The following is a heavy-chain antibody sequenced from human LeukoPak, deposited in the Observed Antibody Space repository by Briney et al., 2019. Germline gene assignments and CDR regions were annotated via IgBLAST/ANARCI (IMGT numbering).Heavy chain of an antibody. V-gene: IGHV1-46*01. CDR3: AGYGYCSSTSCYYFDY. D-gene: IGHD2-2*01. Sequence: ASVKVSCKASGYTFTSYYMHWVRQAPGQGLEWMGIINPSGGSTSYAQKFQGRVTMTRDTSTSTAYMELSSLRSEDTAVYYCAGYGYCSSTSCYYFDYWGQGTLVTVSS. CDR1: GYTFTSYY. CDR2: INPSGGST. J-gene: IGHJ4*02.